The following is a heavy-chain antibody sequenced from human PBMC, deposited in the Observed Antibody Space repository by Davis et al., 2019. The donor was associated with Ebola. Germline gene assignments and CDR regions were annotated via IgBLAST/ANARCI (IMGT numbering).Heavy chain of an antibody. J-gene: IGHJ4*02. D-gene: IGHD4-11*01. CDR2: MRYDGSDK. CDR3: AKPLYSNYEGIYD. CDR1: GFTFRLYG. Sequence: GESLKISCAASGFTFRLYGMHWVRQAPGKGLEWVAFMRYDGSDKYYADSVKGRFTISRDISKNTLYLQMNSLRAEDTALYCCAKPLYSNYEGIYDWGQGTLVTVSS. V-gene: IGHV3-30*02.